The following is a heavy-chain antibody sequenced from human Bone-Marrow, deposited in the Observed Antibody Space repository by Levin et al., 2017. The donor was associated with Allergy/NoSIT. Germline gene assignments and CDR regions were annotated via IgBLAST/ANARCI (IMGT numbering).Heavy chain of an antibody. J-gene: IGHJ4*02. CDR1: GGSVSVANW. Sequence: SSETLSLTCDVSGGSVSVANWWMWVRQPPGKGLEWIGEIFHTGTTNYNPSLKSRVTMSVDTSENQFSLKIYSVTAADTAVYYCAREKGSGTYKGFDYWGQGTLVTVSS. D-gene: IGHD3-10*01. V-gene: IGHV4-4*02. CDR2: IFHTGTT. CDR3: AREKGSGTYKGFDY.